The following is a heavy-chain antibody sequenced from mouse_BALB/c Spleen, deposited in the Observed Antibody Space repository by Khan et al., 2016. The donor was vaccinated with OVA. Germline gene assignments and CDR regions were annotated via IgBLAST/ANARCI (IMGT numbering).Heavy chain of an antibody. Sequence: DVQLVESGGGLVQPGGSRKLACAASGFTFSSFGMHWVRQAPGKGLEWVAYISSDSITLYYADTVKGRFTFSRDTPRNTLFLQMTSLRSEDMAMYYCARCNWAWFDYWGQGTLVTVSA. D-gene: IGHD4-1*01. CDR3: ARCNWAWFDY. J-gene: IGHJ3*01. V-gene: IGHV5-17*02. CDR1: GFTFSSFG. CDR2: ISSDSITL.